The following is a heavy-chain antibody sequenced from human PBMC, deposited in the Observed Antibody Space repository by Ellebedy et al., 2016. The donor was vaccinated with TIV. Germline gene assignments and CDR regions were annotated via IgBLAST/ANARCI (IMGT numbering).Heavy chain of an antibody. CDR3: ARDLGIAAAGI. V-gene: IGHV4-34*01. CDR2: INHSGST. J-gene: IGHJ4*02. CDR1: GGSFSGYY. D-gene: IGHD6-13*01. Sequence: SETLSLXCAVYGGSFSGYYWSWIRQPPGKGLEWIGEINHSGSTNYNPSLKSRVTISVDTSKNQFSLKLSSVTAADTAVYYCARDLGIAAAGIWGQGTLVTVSS.